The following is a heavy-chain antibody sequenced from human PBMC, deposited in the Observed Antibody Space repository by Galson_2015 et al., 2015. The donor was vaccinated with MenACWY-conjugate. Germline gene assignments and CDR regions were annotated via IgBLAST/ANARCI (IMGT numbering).Heavy chain of an antibody. CDR3: ATTRAPYGGYAGEYYFDH. D-gene: IGHD5-12*01. V-gene: IGHV3-66*01. CDR2: IYSGGGT. CDR1: GFILSSTS. Sequence: SLRLSCAASGFILSSTSYMSWVRQAPGTGPEWMSIIYSGGGTYYAESGKGRFTISRDNANNMGYFSMGNVRAEDTALYYCATTRAPYGGYAGEYYFDHWGQGVLVTVSS. J-gene: IGHJ4*02.